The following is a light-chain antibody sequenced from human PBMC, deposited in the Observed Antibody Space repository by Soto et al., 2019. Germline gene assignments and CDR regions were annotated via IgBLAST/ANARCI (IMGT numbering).Light chain of an antibody. CDR3: QQYNSWPPYT. J-gene: IGKJ2*01. CDR1: QSVSSN. Sequence: EVVMTQSPATVSVSPGERATLSCRASQSVSSNLAWYQQKPGQAPRPLIYGAYTRATGTPARFSGSGSGTEFTLTISSLQSEDFAVYYCQQYNSWPPYTFGQGTKLEIK. CDR2: GAY. V-gene: IGKV3-15*01.